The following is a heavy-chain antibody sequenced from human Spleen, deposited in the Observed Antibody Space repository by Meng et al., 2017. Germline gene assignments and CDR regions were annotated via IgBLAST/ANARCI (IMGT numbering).Heavy chain of an antibody. J-gene: IGHJ4*02. V-gene: IGHV4-34*01. CDR1: GGSFSGYY. CDR3: ARGRPGDLLYFDY. CDR2: INHSGST. D-gene: IGHD2-21*02. Sequence: QVPLQQGGAGLLKPSETLSLTCAVYGGSFSGYYWSWIRQPPGKGLEWIGEINHSGSTNYNPSLKSRVTISVDTSKNQFSLKLSSVTAADTAVYYCARGRPGDLLYFDYWGQGTLVTVSS.